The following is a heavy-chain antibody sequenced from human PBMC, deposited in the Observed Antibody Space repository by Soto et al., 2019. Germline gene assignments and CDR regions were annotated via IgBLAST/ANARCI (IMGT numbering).Heavy chain of an antibody. CDR3: AKSSNHIVVVPAAQVYYFDY. CDR1: GFTFSSYA. V-gene: IGHV3-23*01. J-gene: IGHJ4*02. CDR2: ISGSGGST. D-gene: IGHD2-2*01. Sequence: GSLRLSCAASGFTFSSYAMSWVRQAPGKGLEWVSAISGSGGSTYYADSVKGQFTISRDNSKNTLYLQMNSLRAEDTAVYYCAKSSNHIVVVPAAQVYYFDYRGQGTLVTVSS.